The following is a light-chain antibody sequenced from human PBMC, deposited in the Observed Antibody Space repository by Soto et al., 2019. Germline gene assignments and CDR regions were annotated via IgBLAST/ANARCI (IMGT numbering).Light chain of an antibody. CDR3: QQYYSTPYT. CDR2: WAS. V-gene: IGKV4-1*01. Sequence: DIVMTQSPDSLAVSLGERATINCKSSQSVLYSSNKKKYLAWYQQKPGQPPKLLIYWASTREFGVPDRFSGSGSGTDFTLTISSLQAEDVAVYYCQQYYSTPYTFGQGTKLEIK. CDR1: QSVLYSSNKKKY. J-gene: IGKJ2*01.